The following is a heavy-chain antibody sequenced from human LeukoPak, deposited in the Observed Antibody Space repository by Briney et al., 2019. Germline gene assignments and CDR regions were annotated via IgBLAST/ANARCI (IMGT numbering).Heavy chain of an antibody. V-gene: IGHV3-30*04. CDR1: GFTFRTSA. D-gene: IGHD6-19*01. CDR2: ISHDGSKE. Sequence: GGSLRLSCVASGFTFRTSAMHCVRQPPGKGLEWVAVISHDGSKENYADSVKGRFTISRDNSKNMVYLQVTGLRNDDTGVFYCFSSGWSGDYYWGQGSLAIVSS. J-gene: IGHJ4*02. CDR3: FSSGWSGDYY.